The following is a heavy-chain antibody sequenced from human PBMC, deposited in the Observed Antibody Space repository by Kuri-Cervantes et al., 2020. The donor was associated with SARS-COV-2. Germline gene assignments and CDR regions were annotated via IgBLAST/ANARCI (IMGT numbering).Heavy chain of an antibody. J-gene: IGHJ4*02. D-gene: IGHD6-13*01. CDR3: ARETPEYSSSWFDF. CDR2: ISYSGSDL. CDR1: GFTFSSHA. Sequence: GESLKISCAASGFTFSSHAMHWVRQAPGKGLEWVAIISYSGSDLYADSVRGRFTISRDNSKNTLYLQMNSLRPEDTAVYYCARETPEYSSSWFDFWGQGSLVTVSS. V-gene: IGHV3-30*04.